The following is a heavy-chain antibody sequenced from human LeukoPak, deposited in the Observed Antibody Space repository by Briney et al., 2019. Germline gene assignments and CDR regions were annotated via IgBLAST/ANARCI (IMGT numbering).Heavy chain of an antibody. D-gene: IGHD1-26*01. J-gene: IGHJ4*02. V-gene: IGHV4-39*07. CDR3: ARSYVGAVGY. CDR1: GGSISGSSYY. CDR2: INHSGST. Sequence: SETLSLTCTVSGGSISGSSYYWSWIRQPPGKGLEWIGEINHSGSTNYNPSLKSRVTISVDTSKNQFSLKLSSVTAADTAVYYCARSYVGAVGYWGQGTLVTVSS.